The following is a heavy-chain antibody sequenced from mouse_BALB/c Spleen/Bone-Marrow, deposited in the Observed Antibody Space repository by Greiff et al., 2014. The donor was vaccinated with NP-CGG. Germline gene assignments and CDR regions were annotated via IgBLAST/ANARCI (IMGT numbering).Heavy chain of an antibody. V-gene: IGHV1S137*01. J-gene: IGHJ4*01. D-gene: IGHD2-1*01. CDR2: LITYYGDV. CDR3: AGWDGKYAMDY. Sequence: QVQLQQPGAELVRPGISVKISCKGPGYRFTDYGIHWVRQSHAKSLEWIGVLITYYGDVSYNPRFKDKATMTVDKSSSTAYMEIARVTSEDSAIYCGAGWDGKYAMDYWGQGTSVTVSS. CDR1: GYRFTDYG.